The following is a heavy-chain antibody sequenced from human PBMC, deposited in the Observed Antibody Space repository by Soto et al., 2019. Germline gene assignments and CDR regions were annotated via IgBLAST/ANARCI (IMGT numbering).Heavy chain of an antibody. J-gene: IGHJ3*02. CDR3: VRDSWKTTGMAAFDI. CDR1: GFTFSSYG. CDR2: IWYDGSNK. Sequence: GGSLRLSCAASGFTFSSYGMHWVRQAPGKGLEWVAVIWYDGSNKYYADSVKGRFTISRDDSKNTLYLQMNSLRAEDTAVYYCVRDSWKTTGMAAFDIWGQGTMVTVSS. D-gene: IGHD4-17*01. V-gene: IGHV3-33*01.